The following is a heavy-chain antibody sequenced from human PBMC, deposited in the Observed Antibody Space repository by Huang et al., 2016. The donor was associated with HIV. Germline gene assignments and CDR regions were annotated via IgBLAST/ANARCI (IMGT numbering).Heavy chain of an antibody. V-gene: IGHV1-8*01. J-gene: IGHJ4*02. CDR1: GYTFSNYD. CDR3: ATLPPVNYGRSGGRVRDY. Sequence: QVQLVQSGAVVNKPGASVKVSCKASGYTFSNYDINWVRQAPGQGLEWMGRMNPNRCNTGYARKFQGRVTMTRSTSISTAYMELSRLRFEDTAVYYCATLPPVNYGRSGGRVRDYWGQGSLVTVSS. D-gene: IGHD2-15*01. CDR2: MNPNRCNT.